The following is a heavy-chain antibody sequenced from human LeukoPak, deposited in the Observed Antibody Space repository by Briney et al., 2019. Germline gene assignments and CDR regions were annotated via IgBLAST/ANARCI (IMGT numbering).Heavy chain of an antibody. V-gene: IGHV1-2*02. CDR3: ARDRYCSSASCSRPFFDY. CDR2: ISPNSGVT. J-gene: IGHJ4*02. CDR1: TYTFTAYY. Sequence: ASVKVSCKASTYTFTAYYIHWVRQAPGQGLEWIGWISPNSGVTHYAQKFQGRVAMTRDTSINTAYMELSSLISDDTAVCFCARDRYCSSASCSRPFFDYWGQGTLVTVSS. D-gene: IGHD2-2*01.